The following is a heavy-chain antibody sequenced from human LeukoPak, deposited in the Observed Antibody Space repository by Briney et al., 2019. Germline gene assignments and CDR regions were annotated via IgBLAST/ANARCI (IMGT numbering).Heavy chain of an antibody. J-gene: IGHJ6*02. Sequence: SETLSLTCTVSGGSISSYYWSWIRQPPGKGLEWIGYIYYSGSTNYNPSLKSRVTISVDTSKNQFSLKLSSVTAADTAVYYCARAARFGGNYDYYYGMDVWGQGTTVTVSS. D-gene: IGHD4-23*01. CDR1: GGSISSYY. V-gene: IGHV4-59*01. CDR2: IYYSGST. CDR3: ARAARFGGNYDYYYGMDV.